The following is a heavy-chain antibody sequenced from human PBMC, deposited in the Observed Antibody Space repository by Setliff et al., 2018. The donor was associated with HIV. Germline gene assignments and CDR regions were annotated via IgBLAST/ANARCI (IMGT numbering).Heavy chain of an antibody. J-gene: IGHJ6*04. D-gene: IGHD5-12*01. CDR1: GFTFSSFA. CDR3: AKDSGYEGDV. CDR2: ISGRGGST. Sequence: GGSLRLSCAASGFTFSSFAMTWVRQAQGKGLEWVSAISGRGGSTYYADSVKGRFTISRDNSKNTLYLQMNSLRAEDTAVYYCAKDSGYEGDVWGKGTTVTVSS. V-gene: IGHV3-23*01.